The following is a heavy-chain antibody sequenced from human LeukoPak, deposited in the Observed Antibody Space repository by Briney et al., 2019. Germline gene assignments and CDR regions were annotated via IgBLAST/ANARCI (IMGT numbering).Heavy chain of an antibody. CDR1: GYSISSDYY. V-gene: IGHV4-38-2*01. J-gene: IGHJ4*02. CDR2: IYHSGRT. CDR3: ARLEGGCDY. Sequence: SETLSLTCAVSGYSISSDYYWGWIRQPPGKGLEWIGSIYHSGRTYYNPSLKSPVTISVATSKSQFSLKLSSVTAADTAVYYCARLEGGCDYWGQGTLVTVSS. D-gene: IGHD1-1*01.